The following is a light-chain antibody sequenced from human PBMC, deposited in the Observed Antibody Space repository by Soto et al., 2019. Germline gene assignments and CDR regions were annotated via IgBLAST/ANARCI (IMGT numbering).Light chain of an antibody. CDR1: QSLSKTY. Sequence: EIVLTQSPGTLSLSPGERATLSCRASQSLSKTYLAWYQKKPGQAPMLLIDGASSRATGTPDRFSGSGSGTDFTLTISRLEPEDFAVYYCQQYVSPPWTFGQGTKVEIK. CDR3: QQYVSPPWT. J-gene: IGKJ1*01. V-gene: IGKV3-20*01. CDR2: GAS.